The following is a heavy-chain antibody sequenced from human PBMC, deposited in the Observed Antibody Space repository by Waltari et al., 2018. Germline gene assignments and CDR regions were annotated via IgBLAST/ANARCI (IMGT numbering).Heavy chain of an antibody. CDR3: ATAGALWFRELFNY. Sequence: QVQLVQSGAEVKKPGASVKVSCKVSGSTLTELSMHWVRQAPGKGLEWLGGFDPEDGETIYAQKFQDRVTMTEDTSTDTAYMELSSLRSEDTAVYYCATAGALWFRELFNYWGQGTLVTVSS. CDR2: FDPEDGET. J-gene: IGHJ4*02. D-gene: IGHD3-10*01. CDR1: GSTLTELS. V-gene: IGHV1-24*01.